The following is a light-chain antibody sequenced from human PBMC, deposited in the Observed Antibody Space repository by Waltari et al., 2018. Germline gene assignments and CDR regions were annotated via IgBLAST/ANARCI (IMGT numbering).Light chain of an antibody. Sequence: QSALTQPASVSGSPGQSITISCTGTRSDIGTSAYVCWHQQYPGKAPKVRIYEVTNRPSGVYNRFSASKSGNTASLTISGLQAEDEADYYCSSFTTSNTWVFGGGTALTVL. V-gene: IGLV2-14*01. CDR3: SSFTTSNTWV. CDR2: EVT. J-gene: IGLJ3*02. CDR1: RSDIGTSAY.